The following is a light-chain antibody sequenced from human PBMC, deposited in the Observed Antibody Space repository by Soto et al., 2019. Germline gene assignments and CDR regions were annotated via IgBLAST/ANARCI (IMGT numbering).Light chain of an antibody. CDR3: QQFDDSVT. Sequence: EIVLTHSPGTLSLSPWEIATLSCRASHSVSRTYLAWYQQEPGQAPRLLIFGASDRATGTPDRFSGSGSGTDFTLTISRLEPEDSAVYYCQQFDDSVTFGHGTKVDI. CDR1: HSVSRTY. CDR2: GAS. J-gene: IGKJ1*01. V-gene: IGKV3-20*01.